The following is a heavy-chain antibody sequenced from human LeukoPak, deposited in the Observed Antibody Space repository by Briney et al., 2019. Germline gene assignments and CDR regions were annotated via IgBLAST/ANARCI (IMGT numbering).Heavy chain of an antibody. D-gene: IGHD2-21*02. CDR1: GFTFSSYG. CDR3: AKDPPYCGGDCQPDY. J-gene: IGHJ4*02. CDR2: ISYDGSNK. V-gene: IGHV3-30*18. Sequence: PGRSLRLSCAASGFTFSSYGMHWVRQAPGKRLEWVAVISYDGSNKYYADSVKGRFTISRDNSKNTLYLQMNSLRAEDTAVYYCAKDPPYCGGDCQPDYWGQGTLVTVSS.